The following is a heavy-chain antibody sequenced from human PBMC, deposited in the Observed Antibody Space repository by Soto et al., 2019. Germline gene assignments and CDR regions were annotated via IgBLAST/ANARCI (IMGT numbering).Heavy chain of an antibody. CDR2: IIPIFGTA. J-gene: IGHJ4*02. V-gene: IGHV1-69*13. Sequence: SVKVSCKASGGTFSSYAISWVRQAPGQGLEWMGGIIPIFGTANYAQKFQGRVTITADESTSTAYMELSSLRSEDTAVYYCARFGDYYDSSGYYASYFDYWGQGTLVTVSS. CDR3: ARFGDYYDSSGYYASYFDY. D-gene: IGHD3-22*01. CDR1: GGTFSSYA.